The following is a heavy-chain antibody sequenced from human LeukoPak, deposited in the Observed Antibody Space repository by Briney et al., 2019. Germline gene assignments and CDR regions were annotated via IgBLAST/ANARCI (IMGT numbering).Heavy chain of an antibody. CDR2: INHSGST. V-gene: IGHV4-34*01. J-gene: IGHJ5*02. Sequence: SETLSLTCAVYGGSFSGYYWSWIRQPPGKGLEWMGEINHSGSTNYNPSLKSRVTISVDTSKNQFSLKLSSVTAADTAVYYCARGGVKECSGGSCYNWFAPWGQGTLVTVSS. CDR1: GGSFSGYY. CDR3: ARGGVKECSGGSCYNWFAP. D-gene: IGHD2-15*01.